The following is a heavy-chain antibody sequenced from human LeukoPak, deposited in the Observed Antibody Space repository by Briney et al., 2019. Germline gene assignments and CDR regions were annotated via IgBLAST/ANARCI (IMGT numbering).Heavy chain of an antibody. Sequence: SETLSLTCTVSGGSINSYYWSWIRQPLGKGLDWIGHIYYSGSTNYNPSLKSRVTISVDTSKNQFSLKLNSVTAADTAVYYCARSYSGSYSDFFRIWGQGTMVTVSS. V-gene: IGHV4-59*01. D-gene: IGHD1-26*01. CDR1: GGSINSYY. J-gene: IGHJ3*02. CDR3: ARSYSGSYSDFFRI. CDR2: IYYSGST.